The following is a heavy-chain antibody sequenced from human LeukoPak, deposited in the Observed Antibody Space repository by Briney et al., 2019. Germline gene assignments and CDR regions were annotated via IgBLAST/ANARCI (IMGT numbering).Heavy chain of an antibody. V-gene: IGHV4-59*11. D-gene: IGHD3-22*01. CDR2: IYYSGST. Sequence: PSETLSLTCTASGGSISSHYWSWIRQPPGKGLEWVGYIYYSGSTNYNPSLKSRVTISVDTSKNQFSLKLSSVTAADTAVYYCARQGVRYYYDKGAFDIWGQGTMVTVSS. CDR1: GGSISSHY. CDR3: ARQGVRYYYDKGAFDI. J-gene: IGHJ3*02.